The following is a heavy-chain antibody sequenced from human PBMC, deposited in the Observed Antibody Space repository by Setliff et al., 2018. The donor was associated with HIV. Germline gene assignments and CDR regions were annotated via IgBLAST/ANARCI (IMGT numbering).Heavy chain of an antibody. CDR1: GFTFSSYS. CDR3: ARDRTTVILFDY. V-gene: IGHV3-21*01. J-gene: IGHJ4*02. D-gene: IGHD4-17*01. Sequence: GGSLRLSCAASGFTFSSYSMNWARQAPGKGLEWVSSISSSSSYIYYADSVKGRFTISRDNAKNSLYLQMNSLRAEDTAVYYCARDRTTVILFDYWGQGTLVTVSS. CDR2: ISSSSSYI.